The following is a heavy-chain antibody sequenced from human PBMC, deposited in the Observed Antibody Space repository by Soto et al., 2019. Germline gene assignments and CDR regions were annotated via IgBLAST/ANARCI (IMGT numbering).Heavy chain of an antibody. D-gene: IGHD4-17*01. CDR2: IYYSGST. J-gene: IGHJ4*02. V-gene: IGHV4-31*03. Sequence: SETLSLTCTVSGGSISSGGYYWSWIRQHPGKGLEWIGYIYYSGSTYYNPSLKSRVTISVDTSKNQFSLKLSSVTAADTAVYYCARVGNTVTTSGRYFDYWGQGTLVTVSS. CDR3: ARVGNTVTTSGRYFDY. CDR1: GGSISSGGYY.